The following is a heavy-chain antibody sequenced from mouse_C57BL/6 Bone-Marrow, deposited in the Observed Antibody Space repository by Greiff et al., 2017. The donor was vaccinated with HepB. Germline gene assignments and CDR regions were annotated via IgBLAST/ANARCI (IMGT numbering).Heavy chain of an antibody. CDR2: IDPSDSYT. V-gene: IGHV1-50*01. Sequence: QVQLQQPGAELVKPGASVKLSCKASGYTFTSYWMQWVKQRPGQGLEWIGEIDPSDSYTNYNQKFKGKATLTVDTSSSTAHMQLSSLTSEDSAVYYCAREGLKYGNYRAWFAYWGQGTLVTVSA. CDR3: AREGLKYGNYRAWFAY. J-gene: IGHJ3*01. CDR1: GYTFTSYW. D-gene: IGHD2-10*02.